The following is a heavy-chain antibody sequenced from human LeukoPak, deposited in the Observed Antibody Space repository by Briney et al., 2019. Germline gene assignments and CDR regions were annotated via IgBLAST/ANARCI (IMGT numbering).Heavy chain of an antibody. J-gene: IGHJ4*02. Sequence: PGGSLRLSCAASGSTFSSYSMNWVRQAPGKGLEWVSSISSSSSYIYYADSVKGRFTISRDSAKNSLYLQMNSLRAEDTAVYYCARDNYGDYIIDYWGQGTLVTVSS. CDR3: ARDNYGDYIIDY. V-gene: IGHV3-21*01. CDR2: ISSSSSYI. D-gene: IGHD4-17*01. CDR1: GSTFSSYS.